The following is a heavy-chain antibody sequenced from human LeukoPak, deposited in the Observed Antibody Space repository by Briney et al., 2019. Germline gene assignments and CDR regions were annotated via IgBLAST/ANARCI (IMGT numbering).Heavy chain of an antibody. CDR3: AKDGGDGYSKYYFDY. CDR2: IRHDGSKK. Sequence: GGSLRLSCGASGFTFSSYGMHWVRQGPGKGLEWVAFIRHDGSKKYHADSVKGRFTISRDNAKNSLYLQMNSLRAEDTAVYYCAKDGGDGYSKYYFDYWGQGTLVTVSS. D-gene: IGHD5-24*01. V-gene: IGHV3-30*02. CDR1: GFTFSSYG. J-gene: IGHJ4*02.